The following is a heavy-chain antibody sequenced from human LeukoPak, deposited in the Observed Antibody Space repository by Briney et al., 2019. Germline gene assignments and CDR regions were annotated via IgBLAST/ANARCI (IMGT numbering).Heavy chain of an antibody. V-gene: IGHV3-72*01. D-gene: IGHD3-22*01. CDR1: GFTFSDYY. Sequence: GGSLRLSCVASGFTFSDYYMDWVRQAPGKGLEWVGRARNKANSHTTEYAASVKGRFIISRDDSKSSLYLQMNSLKTEDTAVYFCARRGFSDSRGYYPGFDYWGRGTLVTVSS. CDR2: ARNKANSHTT. J-gene: IGHJ4*02. CDR3: ARRGFSDSRGYYPGFDY.